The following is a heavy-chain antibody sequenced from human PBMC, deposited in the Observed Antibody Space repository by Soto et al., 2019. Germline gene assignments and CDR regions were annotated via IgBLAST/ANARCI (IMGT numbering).Heavy chain of an antibody. V-gene: IGHV4-59*01. D-gene: IGHD3-9*01. J-gene: IGHJ5*02. CDR1: GGSISXXX. Sequence: SETLSLTCTVSGGSISXXXXXXXXXXXGKGLEWIGYIYYSGSTNYNPSLKSRVTISVDTSKNQFSLKLSSVTAADTAVYYCASLRYFDWSPRGWFDPWGQGTLVTVS. CDR2: IYYSGST. CDR3: ASLRYFDWSPRGWFDP.